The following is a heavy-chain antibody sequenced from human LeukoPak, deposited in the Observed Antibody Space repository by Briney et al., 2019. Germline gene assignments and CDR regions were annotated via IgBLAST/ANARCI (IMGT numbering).Heavy chain of an antibody. CDR1: GGSISGYY. D-gene: IGHD6-13*01. CDR2: IYHSGST. J-gene: IGHJ4*02. Sequence: PSETLSLTCTVSGGSISGYYWSWVRQFPGKGLEWIGEIYHSGSTNYNPSLKSRVTISVDKSKNQFSLKLSSVTAADTAVYYCARGGRKYSSSYFDYWGQGILVTVSS. CDR3: ARGGRKYSSSYFDY. V-gene: IGHV4-59*12.